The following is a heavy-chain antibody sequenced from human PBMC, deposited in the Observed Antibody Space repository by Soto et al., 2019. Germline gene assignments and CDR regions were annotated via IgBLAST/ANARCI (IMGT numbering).Heavy chain of an antibody. J-gene: IGHJ4*02. D-gene: IGHD2-21*01. CDR2: ITGSGGVM. CDR1: GFDFSGSE. Sequence: GGSLRLSCTASGFDFSGSEMNWFRQAPGKGLEWVAYITGSGGVMFHADSVKGRFSISRDNAKNSLFLEMSGLTADDTGVYYCAKVAPFILGSPFWGQGTLVTVSS. CDR3: AKVAPFILGSPF. V-gene: IGHV3-48*03.